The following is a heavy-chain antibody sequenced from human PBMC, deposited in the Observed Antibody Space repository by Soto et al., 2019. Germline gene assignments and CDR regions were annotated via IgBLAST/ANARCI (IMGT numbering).Heavy chain of an antibody. CDR2: IYYSGST. V-gene: IGHV4-59*01. J-gene: IGHJ4*02. CDR1: GGSTSSCS. Sequence: SETLSFPWTVSGGSTSSCSWSWIRQPPGKGLKWIGYIYYSGSTNYNPSLKSRATISADTSKNQFSLKLSSVTAADTAVYYCAGCDIVVVPAHPYFSYWGRGTLVTVSS. D-gene: IGHD2-2*01. CDR3: AGCDIVVVPAHPYFSY.